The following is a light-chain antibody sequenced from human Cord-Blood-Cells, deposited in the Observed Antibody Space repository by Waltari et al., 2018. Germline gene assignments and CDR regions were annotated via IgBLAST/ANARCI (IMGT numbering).Light chain of an antibody. V-gene: IGKV4-1*01. J-gene: IGKJ1*01. CDR1: QSVLYSSNNKNY. CDR2: WAS. CDR3: QQYYSTWT. Sequence: DIVMTQSPDSLAVSLGERATINCKSSQSVLYSSNNKNYLAWYQQKPGQPPKLLIYWASTREAGVPDRFSGSWSGTDFTLTSSSLQAEDVAVYYCQQYYSTWTFGQGTKVEIK.